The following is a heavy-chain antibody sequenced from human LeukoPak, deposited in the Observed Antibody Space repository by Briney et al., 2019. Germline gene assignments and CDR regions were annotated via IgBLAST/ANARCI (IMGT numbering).Heavy chain of an antibody. V-gene: IGHV3-30*04. CDR1: GFTFSSYA. Sequence: GSLRLSCAASGFTFSSYAMHWVRQAPGKGLEWVAVISYDGSNKYYADSVKGRFTISRDNSKNTLYLQMNSLRAEDTAVYYCAKDERVYGTNAGTLLDYWGQGTLVSVSS. CDR2: ISYDGSNK. CDR3: AKDERVYGTNAGTLLDY. J-gene: IGHJ4*02. D-gene: IGHD4/OR15-4a*01.